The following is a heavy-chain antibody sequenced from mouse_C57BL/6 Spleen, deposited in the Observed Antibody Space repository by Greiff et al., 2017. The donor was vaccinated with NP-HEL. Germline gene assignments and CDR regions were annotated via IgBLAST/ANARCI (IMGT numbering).Heavy chain of an antibody. CDR3: ARYTTVVATGAMDY. D-gene: IGHD1-1*01. CDR2: IYPGDGDT. Sequence: VQRVESGPELVKPGASVKISCKASGYAFSSSWMNWVKQRPGKGLEWIGRIYPGDGDTNYNGKFKGKATLTADKSSSTAYMQLSSLTSEDSAVYFCARYTTVVATGAMDYWGQGTSVTVSS. CDR1: GYAFSSSW. V-gene: IGHV1-82*01. J-gene: IGHJ4*01.